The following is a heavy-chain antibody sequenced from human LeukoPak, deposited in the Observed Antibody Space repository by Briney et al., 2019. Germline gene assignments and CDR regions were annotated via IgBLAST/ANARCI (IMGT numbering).Heavy chain of an antibody. V-gene: IGHV4-59*01. Sequence: SETLSLTCTVSGGSISSYYWSWIRQPPGKGLEWIGYIYYSGSTNYNPSLKSRVTISVDTSKNQFSLKLSSVTAADTAVYYCARSPSITIFGVVIPYYFDYWGQGTLVAVSS. CDR3: ARSPSITIFGVVIPYYFDY. CDR1: GGSISSYY. CDR2: IYYSGST. J-gene: IGHJ4*02. D-gene: IGHD3-3*01.